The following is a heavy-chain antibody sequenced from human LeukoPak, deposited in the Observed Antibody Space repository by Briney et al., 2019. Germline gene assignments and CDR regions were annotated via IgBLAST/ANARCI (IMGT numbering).Heavy chain of an antibody. D-gene: IGHD3-22*01. Sequence: SETLSLTCAVYGGSFSGYYWSWIRQPPGKGLEWIGEINHSGSTNYNPSLKSRVTISVDTSKNQFSLKLSSVTAADTAVYYCARNYYDSSGLMDVWGKGTTVTVSS. V-gene: IGHV4-34*01. CDR1: GGSFSGYY. CDR2: INHSGST. CDR3: ARNYYDSSGLMDV. J-gene: IGHJ6*04.